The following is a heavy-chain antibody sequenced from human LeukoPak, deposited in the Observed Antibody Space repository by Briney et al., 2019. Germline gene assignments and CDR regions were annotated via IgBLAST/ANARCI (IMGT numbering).Heavy chain of an antibody. CDR3: ARDQLFYGDYVGGLDWFDP. CDR2: IRYDGSNK. Sequence: AGGSLRLSCAASGFTFSSYGMHWVRQAPGKGLEWVAFIRYDGSNKYYADSVKGRFTISRDNSKNTLYLQMNSLRAEDTAVYYCARDQLFYGDYVGGLDWFDPWGQGTLVTVSS. D-gene: IGHD4-17*01. J-gene: IGHJ5*02. V-gene: IGHV3-30*02. CDR1: GFTFSSYG.